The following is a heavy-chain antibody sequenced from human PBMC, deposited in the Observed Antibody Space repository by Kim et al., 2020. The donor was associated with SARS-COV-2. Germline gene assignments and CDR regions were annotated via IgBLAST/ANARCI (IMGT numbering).Heavy chain of an antibody. V-gene: IGHV1-69*13. CDR1: GGTFSSYA. CDR3: AIQPDIVVVPAAMNYYYYGMDV. J-gene: IGHJ6*02. D-gene: IGHD2-2*01. Sequence: SVKVSCKASGGTFSSYAISWVRQAPGQGLEWMGGIIPIFGTANYAQKFQGRVTITADESTSTAYMELSSLRSEDTAVYYCAIQPDIVVVPAAMNYYYYGMDVWGQGTTVTVSS. CDR2: IIPIFGTA.